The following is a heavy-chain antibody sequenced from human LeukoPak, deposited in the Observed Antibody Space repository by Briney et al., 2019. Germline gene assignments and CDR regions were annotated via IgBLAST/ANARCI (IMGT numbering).Heavy chain of an antibody. D-gene: IGHD6-13*01. Sequence: GGSLRLSCAASGFTFSSYAMSWVRQAPGKGLEGFSAISGSGGSTYYADSVKGRFTISRDNSKNTLYLQMNSLRAEDTAVYYCAKEEEYSSSWYNYWGQGTLVTVSS. V-gene: IGHV3-23*01. CDR3: AKEEEYSSSWYNY. CDR1: GFTFSSYA. CDR2: ISGSGGST. J-gene: IGHJ4*02.